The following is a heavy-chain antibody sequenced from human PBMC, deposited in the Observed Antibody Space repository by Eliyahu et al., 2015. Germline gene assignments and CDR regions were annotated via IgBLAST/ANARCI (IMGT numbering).Heavy chain of an antibody. CDR2: ISGYNGNT. Sequence: QVQLVQSGAEVKKPGASVKVSCKASGYTFTNYGINWVRQARGQGLEWMGWISGYNGNTNYAQKVQGRVTMTTDTSTSTAYMELRNLRSDDTAVYYCAREGDIIDERGFDSWGQGTLVTVSS. V-gene: IGHV1-18*04. CDR3: AREGDIIDERGFDS. D-gene: IGHD5-12*01. CDR1: GYTFTNYG. J-gene: IGHJ5*01.